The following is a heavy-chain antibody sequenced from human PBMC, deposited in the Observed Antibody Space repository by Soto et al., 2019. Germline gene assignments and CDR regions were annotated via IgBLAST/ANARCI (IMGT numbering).Heavy chain of an antibody. CDR1: GYTFTSYG. V-gene: IGHV1-18*01. CDR2: ISAYNGNT. J-gene: IGHJ4*02. D-gene: IGHD3-9*01. Sequence: ASVKVSCKASGYTFTSYGISWVRQAPGQGLEWMGWISAYNGNTNYAQKLQGRVTMTTDTSTSTAYMELRSLRSDDTAVYYCARSALDVLRYFDWLSPFDYWGQGTLVTV. CDR3: ARSALDVLRYFDWLSPFDY.